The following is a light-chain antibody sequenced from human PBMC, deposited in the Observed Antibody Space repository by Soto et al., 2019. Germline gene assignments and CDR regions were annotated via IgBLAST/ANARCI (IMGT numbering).Light chain of an antibody. CDR1: SSDVGSYNL. J-gene: IGLJ1*01. Sequence: QSVLTQPASVSGSPGRSITISCTGTSSDVGSYNLVSWYQQHPGKAPKLMIYEVSKRPSGVSNRFSGSKSGNTASLTISGLQAEDEADYYCCSYAGSSTSFGTGTKVNVL. CDR3: CSYAGSSTS. V-gene: IGLV2-23*02. CDR2: EVS.